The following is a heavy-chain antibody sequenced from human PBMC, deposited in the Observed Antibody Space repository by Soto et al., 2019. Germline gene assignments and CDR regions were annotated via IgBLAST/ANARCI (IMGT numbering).Heavy chain of an antibody. CDR3: ARSPWQQQLPSQFDY. D-gene: IGHD6-13*01. Sequence: EVQLVESGGGLVKPGGSLRLSCAASGFTFSSYSMNWVRQVPGKGLEWVSSISSSSSYIYYADSVKGRFTISRDNAKNSLYLQMNSLRAEDTAVYYCARSPWQQQLPSQFDYWGQGTLVTVSS. V-gene: IGHV3-21*01. J-gene: IGHJ4*02. CDR2: ISSSSSYI. CDR1: GFTFSSYS.